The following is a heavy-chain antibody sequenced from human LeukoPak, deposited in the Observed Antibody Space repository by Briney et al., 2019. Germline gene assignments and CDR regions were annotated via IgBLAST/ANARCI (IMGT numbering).Heavy chain of an antibody. V-gene: IGHV3-11*01. CDR3: ARVSDDSSGYYWDYYYYYMDV. Sequence: PGGSLRLSCTASGFTFSDYYMSWIRQAPGKGLEWVSYISSSGSTIYYADSVKGRFTISRDNAKNSLYLQMNSLRAEDTAVYYCARVSDDSSGYYWDYYYYYMDVWGKGTTVTVSS. CDR2: ISSSGSTI. J-gene: IGHJ6*03. CDR1: GFTFSDYY. D-gene: IGHD3-22*01.